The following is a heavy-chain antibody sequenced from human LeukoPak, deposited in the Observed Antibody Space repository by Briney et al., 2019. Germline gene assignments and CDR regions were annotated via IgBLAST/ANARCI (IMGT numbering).Heavy chain of an antibody. D-gene: IGHD5-12*01. J-gene: IGHJ5*02. CDR2: IIPILGIA. Sequence: SVKVSCKASGGTFSSYAISWVRQAPGQGLEWMGRIIPILGIANYAQKFQGRVTITADKSTSTAYMELSSLRSEDTAVYYCARSEAWLRDNWFDPWGQGTLVTVSS. V-gene: IGHV1-69*04. CDR3: ARSEAWLRDNWFDP. CDR1: GGTFSSYA.